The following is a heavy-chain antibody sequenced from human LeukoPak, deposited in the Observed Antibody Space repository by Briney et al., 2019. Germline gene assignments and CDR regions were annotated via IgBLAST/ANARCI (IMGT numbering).Heavy chain of an antibody. D-gene: IGHD3-22*01. Sequence: GGSLRLSCAASGFTFSSYSMNWVRQAPGKGLEWVSSISSSSSYIYYADSVKGRFTISRDNAKNSLYLQMNSLRAEDTAVYYCARGRVTMIVPSPEYWGQGTLVTVSS. CDR1: GFTFSSYS. J-gene: IGHJ4*02. V-gene: IGHV3-21*01. CDR3: ARGRVTMIVPSPEY. CDR2: ISSSSSYI.